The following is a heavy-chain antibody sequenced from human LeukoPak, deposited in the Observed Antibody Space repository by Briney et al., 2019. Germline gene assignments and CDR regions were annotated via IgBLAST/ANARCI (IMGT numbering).Heavy chain of an antibody. CDR2: INPNSGDT. CDR1: GYTFTGYY. CDR3: ARLAEGNNGYSYGVDY. Sequence: ASVKVSCKASGYTFTGYYIHWVRQAPGQGLEWMGRINPNSGDTNHAQEFQGRVIMTRDTSISTAYIELSSLRSDDAAVYYCARLAEGNNGYSYGVDYWGQGTLVTVSS. J-gene: IGHJ4*02. D-gene: IGHD5-18*01. V-gene: IGHV1-2*06.